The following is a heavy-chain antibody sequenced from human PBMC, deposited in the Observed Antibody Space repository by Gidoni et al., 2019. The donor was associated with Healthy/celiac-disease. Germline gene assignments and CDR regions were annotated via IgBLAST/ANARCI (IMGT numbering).Heavy chain of an antibody. V-gene: IGHV4-39*01. D-gene: IGHD2-2*01. J-gene: IGHJ5*02. CDR2: IYYSGST. CDR1: GGSLRSSSYY. Sequence: LQLQESGPGLVKPSETLSLTCTVSGGSLRSSSYYWGWIRQPPGKGLEWIGSIYYSGSTYYNPSLKSRVTRSVDTSKNQFSLKLSSVTAAVTAVYYCARQRDIVVVPAAMPVWFDPWGQGTLVTVSS. CDR3: ARQRDIVVVPAAMPVWFDP.